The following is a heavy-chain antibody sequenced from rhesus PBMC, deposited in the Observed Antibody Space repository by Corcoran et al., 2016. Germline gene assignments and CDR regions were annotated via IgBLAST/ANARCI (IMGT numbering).Heavy chain of an antibody. CDR3: ARGGERWLLQIHGLDS. D-gene: IGHD2-21*01. CDR1: GYTFTSYN. Sequence: QVQLVQSGAEVEKPGAAVKLSCKASGYTFTSYNLYWVRQAPGHALEWMGWINPKNVNTGYAKKFKGRVTMTRDTSTRTAYRELSSLRSEDTAVYYCARGGERWLLQIHGLDSWGQGVVVTVSS. J-gene: IGHJ6*01. CDR2: INPKNVNT. V-gene: IGHV1-200*01.